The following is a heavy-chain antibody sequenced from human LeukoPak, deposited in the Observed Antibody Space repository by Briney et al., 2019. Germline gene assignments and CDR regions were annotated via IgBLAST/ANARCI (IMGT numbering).Heavy chain of an antibody. CDR1: GFTFSSYG. CDR3: AKDVYQLVGSIGDY. V-gene: IGHV3-30*18. CDR2: ISYDGSNK. J-gene: IGHJ4*02. Sequence: GSLRLSCAASGFTFSSYGMHWVRQAPGKGLEWVAVISYDGSNKYYADSVKGRFTISRDNSKNTLYLQMNSLRAEDTAVYYCAKDVYQLVGSIGDYWGQGTLVTVSS. D-gene: IGHD2-2*01.